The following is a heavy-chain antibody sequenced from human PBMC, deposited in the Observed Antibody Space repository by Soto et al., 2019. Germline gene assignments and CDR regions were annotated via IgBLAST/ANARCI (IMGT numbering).Heavy chain of an antibody. D-gene: IGHD4-17*01. CDR3: TRDRSDYGGNSGYFDY. J-gene: IGHJ4*02. Sequence: GSLRLSCTVSGFTFGDYAMSWFRQAPVKGLEWVGFIRSKAYGGTTEYVASVKGRFTISRDDSKSIAYLQMNSLKTEDTAVYYCTRDRSDYGGNSGYFDYWGQGTLVTVSS. V-gene: IGHV3-49*03. CDR2: IRSKAYGGTT. CDR1: GFTFGDYA.